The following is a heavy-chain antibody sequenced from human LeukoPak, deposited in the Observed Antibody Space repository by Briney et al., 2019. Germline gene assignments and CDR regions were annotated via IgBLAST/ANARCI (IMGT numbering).Heavy chain of an antibody. Sequence: PGGSLRLSCAASGFTFSSYSMNWVRQAPGKGLEWVSSISSSSSYIYYADSVKGRFTISRDNAKNSLYLQMNSLRAEDTAVYYCARDDLMVYAISGNWFDPWGQGTLVTVSS. CDR2: ISSSSSYI. CDR3: ARDDLMVYAISGNWFDP. D-gene: IGHD2-8*01. J-gene: IGHJ5*02. V-gene: IGHV3-21*04. CDR1: GFTFSSYS.